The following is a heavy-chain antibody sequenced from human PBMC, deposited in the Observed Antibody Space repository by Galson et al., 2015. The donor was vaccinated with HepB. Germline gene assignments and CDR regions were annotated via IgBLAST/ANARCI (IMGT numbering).Heavy chain of an antibody. Sequence: IYWDGDQRYSPSLQSRLTITRDTSKNQVVLTMTSMDPADTATYYCVYSRIISSSHWPPFDYWGQGTLVTVSP. CDR2: IYWDGDQ. V-gene: IGHV2-5*02. J-gene: IGHJ4*02. D-gene: IGHD2-2*01. CDR3: VYSRIISSSHWPPFDY.